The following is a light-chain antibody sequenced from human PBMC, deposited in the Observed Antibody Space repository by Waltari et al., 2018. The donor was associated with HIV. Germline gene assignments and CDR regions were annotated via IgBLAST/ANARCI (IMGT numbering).Light chain of an antibody. CDR3: MQALQTPFT. Sequence: DIVMTQSPLSLPVTPGEPASISCRSSQSPLNSNGYNYLDWYVQKPGQSPQLLIYLGSDRASGVPDRFSVSGSGTEFTLKISRVEAEDVGVYYCMQALQTPFTFGPGTKLDIK. V-gene: IGKV2-28*01. CDR2: LGS. J-gene: IGKJ3*01. CDR1: QSPLNSNGYNY.